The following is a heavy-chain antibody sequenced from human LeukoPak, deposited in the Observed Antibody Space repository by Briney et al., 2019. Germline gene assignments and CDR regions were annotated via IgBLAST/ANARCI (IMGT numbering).Heavy chain of an antibody. V-gene: IGHV5-51*01. D-gene: IGHD2-15*01. CDR3: ARGYCSGGSCYPPGY. CDR2: IYPGDSNT. Sequence: GESLKISCKGSEDSFTNYWIGWVRQMPGKGLECMGIIYPGDSNTRYSPSFQGQVTISADKSISTAYLQWSSLKASDTAMYYCARGYCSGGSCYPPGYWGQGTLVTVSS. CDR1: EDSFTNYW. J-gene: IGHJ4*02.